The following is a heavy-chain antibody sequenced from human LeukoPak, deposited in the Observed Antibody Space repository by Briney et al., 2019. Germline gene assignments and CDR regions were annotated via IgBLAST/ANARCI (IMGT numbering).Heavy chain of an antibody. CDR2: IYYTGST. CDR1: GGSISSSSYY. Sequence: SETLSLTCTVSGGSISSSSYYWGWIRQPPGKGLEWIGYIYYTGSTNYNPSLKSRVTISVDMSKNQFSLRLSSVTAADTAVYYCARDLDCSSTSCYDYWGQGTLVTVSS. J-gene: IGHJ4*02. V-gene: IGHV4-61*05. D-gene: IGHD2-2*01. CDR3: ARDLDCSSTSCYDY.